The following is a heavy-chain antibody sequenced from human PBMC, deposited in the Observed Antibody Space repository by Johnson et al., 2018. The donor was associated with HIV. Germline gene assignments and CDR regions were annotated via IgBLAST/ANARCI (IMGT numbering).Heavy chain of an antibody. J-gene: IGHJ3*02. CDR1: GFTFSNAW. V-gene: IGHV3-15*01. Sequence: EQLVESGGGLVKPGGSLRLSCAASGFTFSNAWMSWVRQAPGKGLEWVGRIKSKTDGGTTDYAAPVKGRFTISRDDSKNTLYLQMNSLKTEDTAVYYCARGGRGHDAFDIWGQGTMVTVSS. CDR2: IKSKTDGGTT. CDR3: ARGGRGHDAFDI.